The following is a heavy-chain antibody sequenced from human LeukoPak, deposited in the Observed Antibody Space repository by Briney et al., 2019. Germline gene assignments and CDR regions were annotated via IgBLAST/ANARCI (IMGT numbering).Heavy chain of an antibody. CDR2: IDARSGIT. CDR3: AEVNTD. Sequence: GSLRLSCATSGFTFTIFGINWVRQAPGKGPEWVSYIDARSGITYYADSVKGRFTISRDNAKNSLYLQMNSLRAEDTAVYYCAEVNTDWGQGTLVTVSS. V-gene: IGHV3-48*04. CDR1: GFTFTIFG. D-gene: IGHD3-22*01. J-gene: IGHJ4*02.